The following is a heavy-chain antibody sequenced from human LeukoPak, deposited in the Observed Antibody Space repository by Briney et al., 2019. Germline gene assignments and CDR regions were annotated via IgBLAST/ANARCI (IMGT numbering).Heavy chain of an antibody. Sequence: PGGSLRLSCAASGFTFSSYWMSWVRQAPGKGLEWVANIKQDGSEKYYVYSVKGRFTISRDNAKNSLYLQMNSLRAEDTAVYYCARVPIPYDFWSGYFGPYRDNNWFDPWGQGTLVTVSS. CDR1: GFTFSSYW. CDR2: IKQDGSEK. V-gene: IGHV3-7*01. D-gene: IGHD3-3*01. J-gene: IGHJ5*02. CDR3: ARVPIPYDFWSGYFGPYRDNNWFDP.